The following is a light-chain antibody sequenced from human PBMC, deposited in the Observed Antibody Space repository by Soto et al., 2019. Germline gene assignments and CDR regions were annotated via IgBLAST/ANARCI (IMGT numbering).Light chain of an antibody. J-gene: IGKJ2*01. CDR2: GAS. CDR3: QQYGGSPPYT. CDR1: QSVSSSY. Sequence: EIVLTQSPGTLSLSPGERVTLSCRASQSVSSSYLSWYHQKPAQAPRLLIYGASNRATGIPDRFSGSGSGTDFTLTISRLEPEDFAVYYCQQYGGSPPYTFGQGTKLEIK. V-gene: IGKV3-20*01.